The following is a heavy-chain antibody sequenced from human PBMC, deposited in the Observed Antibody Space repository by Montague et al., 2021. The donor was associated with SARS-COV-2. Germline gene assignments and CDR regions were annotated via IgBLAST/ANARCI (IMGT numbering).Heavy chain of an antibody. J-gene: IGHJ6*02. D-gene: IGHD3-10*01. CDR2: IKQDGSEK. CDR3: ARGPKSNYYGSESYYNRKSHYYYYYGMDV. V-gene: IGHV3-7*01. CDR1: GFTFSSYW. Sequence: SLRLSFAASGFTFSSYWMSWVRQAPGKGLEWVANIKQDGSEKYYVDSVKGRFTISRDNAKSSLYLQMNSLRAEDTAVYYCARGPKSNYYGSESYYNRKSHYYYYYGMDVWGQGTTVTVSS.